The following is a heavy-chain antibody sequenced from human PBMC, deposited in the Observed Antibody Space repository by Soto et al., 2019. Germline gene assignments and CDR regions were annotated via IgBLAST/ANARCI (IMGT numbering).Heavy chain of an antibody. Sequence: GGSLRLSCAASGFTFISYSMNWVRQAPGKGLEWVSYISSSSSTIYYADSVKGRFTISRDNAKNSLYLQMNSLRAEDTAVYYCARGRYDILTGYGDRDYWGQGTLVTVSS. D-gene: IGHD3-9*01. V-gene: IGHV3-48*01. CDR3: ARGRYDILTGYGDRDY. CDR2: ISSSSSTI. CDR1: GFTFISYS. J-gene: IGHJ4*02.